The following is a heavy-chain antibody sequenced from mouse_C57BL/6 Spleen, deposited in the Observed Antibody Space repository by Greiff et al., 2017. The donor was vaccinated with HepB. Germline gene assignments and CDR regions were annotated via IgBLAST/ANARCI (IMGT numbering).Heavy chain of an antibody. J-gene: IGHJ4*01. D-gene: IGHD2-3*01. CDR1: GFSFNTYA. CDR2: IRSKSNNYAT. V-gene: IGHV10-1*01. Sequence: EVKLVESGGGLVQPKGSLKLSCAASGFSFNTYAMNWVRQAPGKGLEWVARIRSKSNNYATYYADSVKDRFTISRDDSESMLYLQMNNLKTEDTAMYYCVSDGYYVYYYAMDYWGQGTSVTVSS. CDR3: VSDGYYVYYYAMDY.